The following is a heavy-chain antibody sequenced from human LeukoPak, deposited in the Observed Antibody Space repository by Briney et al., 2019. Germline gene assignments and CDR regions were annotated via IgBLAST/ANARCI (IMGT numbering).Heavy chain of an antibody. Sequence: GESLKISRKGSGYSFTNYWIGWVRQMPGKGLELMGIIYPDDSDTRYSPSFEGQVTITVDKSINTAYLQWSSLKASDSAIYYCAREGWFGESSFAYWGQGTLVTVSS. D-gene: IGHD3-10*01. J-gene: IGHJ4*02. CDR1: GYSFTNYW. CDR3: AREGWFGESSFAY. CDR2: IYPDDSDT. V-gene: IGHV5-51*01.